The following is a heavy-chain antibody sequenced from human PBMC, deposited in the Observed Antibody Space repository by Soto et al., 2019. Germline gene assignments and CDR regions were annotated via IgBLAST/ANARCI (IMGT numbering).Heavy chain of an antibody. CDR1: GFTFSTYA. CDR2: ISDSGST. V-gene: IGHV3-23*01. D-gene: IGHD2-2*01. Sequence: EVQLLESGGGLVQPGGSLRLSCTASGFTFSTYAMSWVRQAPGKGLEWVSTISDSGSTYYADSVNGRFTISRDNSKNTLYLEMNSLRAEDTAVYYCAKDKGGRYCSRTSCLYSFDYWGQGTLVTVSS. CDR3: AKDKGGRYCSRTSCLYSFDY. J-gene: IGHJ4*02.